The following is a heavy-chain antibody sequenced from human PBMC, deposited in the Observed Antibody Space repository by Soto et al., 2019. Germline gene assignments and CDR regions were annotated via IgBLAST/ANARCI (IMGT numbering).Heavy chain of an antibody. Sequence: QVQLVESGGGVVQPGRSLRLSCAASGFTFSSYAMHWVRQAPGKGLEWVAVISYDGSNKYYADSVKGRFTISRDNSKNTLYLQMNSLRAEDTAVYHCAREGGYCSGGSCYYFYYYGMDVWGQGTTVTVSS. J-gene: IGHJ6*02. D-gene: IGHD2-15*01. CDR3: AREGGYCSGGSCYYFYYYGMDV. CDR1: GFTFSSYA. CDR2: ISYDGSNK. V-gene: IGHV3-30-3*01.